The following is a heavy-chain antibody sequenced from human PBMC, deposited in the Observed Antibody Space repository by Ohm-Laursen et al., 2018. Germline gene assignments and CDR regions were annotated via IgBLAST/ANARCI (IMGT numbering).Heavy chain of an antibody. CDR2: IIPIFGTA. D-gene: IGHD3-22*01. Sequence: SSVKVSCKASGGTFSSYAISWVRQAPGQGLEWMGGIIPIFGTANYAQKFQGRVTITADESTSTAYMELSRLRSDDTAVYYCARGRHGWSYYDRSGYLDYWYFDLWGRGTQVTVSS. CDR3: ARGRHGWSYYDRSGYLDYWYFDL. J-gene: IGHJ2*01. CDR1: GGTFSSYA. V-gene: IGHV1-69*01.